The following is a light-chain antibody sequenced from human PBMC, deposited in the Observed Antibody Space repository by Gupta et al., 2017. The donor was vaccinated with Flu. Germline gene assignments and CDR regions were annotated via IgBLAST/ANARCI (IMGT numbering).Light chain of an antibody. Sequence: QAALPQPASVSGSPGQSSTLSCTGTSSDVGSYNLFSWYQQHPGNDPNLVMDEGSKRPSGVSNRFSGYNAGNTASLTITGLQAEDEADYYCCSYAGSSTLVVFGGGTKLTVL. J-gene: IGLJ2*01. V-gene: IGLV2-23*01. CDR1: SSDVGSYNL. CDR2: EGS. CDR3: CSYAGSSTLVV.